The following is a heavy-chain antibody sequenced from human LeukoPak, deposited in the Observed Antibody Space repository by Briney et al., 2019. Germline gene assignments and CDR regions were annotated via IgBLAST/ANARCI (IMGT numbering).Heavy chain of an antibody. D-gene: IGHD3-22*01. CDR2: ISGSGGST. CDR3: AKEPLDHYYDSSGLDYYFDY. Sequence: GGSLRLSCAASGFTFSSYAMSWVRQAPGKGLEWVSAISGSGGSTCYADSVKGRFTISRDNSKNTLYLQMNSLRAEDTAVYYCAKEPLDHYYDSSGLDYYFDYWGQGTLVTVSS. V-gene: IGHV3-23*01. J-gene: IGHJ4*02. CDR1: GFTFSSYA.